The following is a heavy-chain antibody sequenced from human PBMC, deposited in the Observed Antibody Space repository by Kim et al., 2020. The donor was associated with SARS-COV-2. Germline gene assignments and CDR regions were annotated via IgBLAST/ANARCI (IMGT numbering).Heavy chain of an antibody. CDR1: GDSVSSNAAA. CDR2: TYYRSKWDN. CDR3: AKGSAYSGYAFDI. Sequence: SQTLSLTCAISGDSVSSNAAAWNWIRQSPSRGLEWLGRTYYRSKWDNDYAISVKSRITINPDTSENQFSLQLNSVTPEDTAVYYCAKGSAYSGYAFDIWGPGTMVTVSS. J-gene: IGHJ3*02. V-gene: IGHV6-1*01. D-gene: IGHD3-3*01.